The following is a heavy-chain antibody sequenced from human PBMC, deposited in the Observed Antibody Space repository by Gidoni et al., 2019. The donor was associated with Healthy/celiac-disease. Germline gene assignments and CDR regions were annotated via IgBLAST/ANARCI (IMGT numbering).Heavy chain of an antibody. V-gene: IGHV4-39*01. CDR2: IYYSGST. J-gene: IGHJ6*02. Sequence: QLQLQESGPGLVKPSETLSLTCTVSGGSISRSSYYWGWIRQPPGKGLEWIGSIYYSGSTYYNPSLKSRVTISVDTSKNQFSLKLSSVTAADTAVYYCARQPLPAAIRLVYYYYGMDVWGQGTTVTVSS. CDR3: ARQPLPAAIRLVYYYYGMDV. CDR1: GGSISRSSYY. D-gene: IGHD2-2*01.